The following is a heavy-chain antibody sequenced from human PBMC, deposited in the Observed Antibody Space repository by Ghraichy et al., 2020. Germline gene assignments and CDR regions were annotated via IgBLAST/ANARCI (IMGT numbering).Heavy chain of an antibody. CDR1: GFTFSSYG. CDR3: ARHWWFGESLVDYYYYGMDG. Sequence: GGSLRLSCAASGFTFSSYGMHWVRQAPGKGLEWVAVIWYDGSNKYYADSVKGRFTISRDNSKNTLYLQMNSLRAEDTAVYYCARHWWFGESLVDYYYYGMDGWGQGTTVTVSS. CDR2: IWYDGSNK. J-gene: IGHJ6*02. D-gene: IGHD3-10*01. V-gene: IGHV3-33*01.